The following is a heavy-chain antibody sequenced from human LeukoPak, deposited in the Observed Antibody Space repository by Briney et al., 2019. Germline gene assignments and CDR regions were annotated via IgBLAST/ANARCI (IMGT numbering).Heavy chain of an antibody. CDR2: ISGITTNT. CDR3: AKDHSSWYYLFVPPYYYYYGMDV. D-gene: IGHD6-13*01. J-gene: IGHJ6*02. V-gene: IGHV3-23*01. Sequence: GGSLRLSCAASGFTFSNYAMSWVRQAPGKGLEWVSLISGITTNTYYADSVKGRFTISRDNSKNTLYLQMNSLRAEDTAVYYCAKDHSSWYYLFVPPYYYYYGMDVWGQGTTVTVSS. CDR1: GFTFSNYA.